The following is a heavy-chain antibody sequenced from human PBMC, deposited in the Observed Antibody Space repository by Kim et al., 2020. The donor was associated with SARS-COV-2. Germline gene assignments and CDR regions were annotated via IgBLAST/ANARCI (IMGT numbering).Heavy chain of an antibody. D-gene: IGHD6-13*01. Sequence: ASVKVSCKASGYTFTSYAMHWVRQAPGQRLEWMGWINAGNGNTKYSQKFQGRVTITRDTSASTAYMELSSLRSEDTAVYYCASSLYSSSWYPLDYYYYYGMDVWGQGTTVTVSS. CDR3: ASSLYSSSWYPLDYYYYYGMDV. V-gene: IGHV1-3*01. CDR1: GYTFTSYA. CDR2: INAGNGNT. J-gene: IGHJ6*02.